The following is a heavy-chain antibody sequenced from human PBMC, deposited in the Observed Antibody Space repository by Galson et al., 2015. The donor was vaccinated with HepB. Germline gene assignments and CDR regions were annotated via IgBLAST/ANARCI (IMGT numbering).Heavy chain of an antibody. V-gene: IGHV3-21*01. CDR3: ARAVTNSAIGDY. Sequence: SLRLSCAASGFTFSSYSMNWVRQAPGKGLEWVSSISSSSSYIYYADSVKGRFTISRDNAKNSLYLQMNSLRAEDTAVYYCARAVTNSAIGDYWGQGTLVTVSS. CDR1: GFTFSSYS. J-gene: IGHJ4*02. CDR2: ISSSSSYI. D-gene: IGHD4-17*01.